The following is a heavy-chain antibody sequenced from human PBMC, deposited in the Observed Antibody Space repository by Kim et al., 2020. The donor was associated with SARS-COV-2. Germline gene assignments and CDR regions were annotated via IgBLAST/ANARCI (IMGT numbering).Heavy chain of an antibody. D-gene: IGHD2-2*01. Sequence: SETLSLTCTVSGGSISSSSYYWGWIRQPPGKGLEWIGSIYYSGSTYYNPSLKSRVTISVDTSKNQFSLKLSSVTAADTAVYYCAREGYCSSTSCYGVYYFDYWGQGTLVTVSS. CDR3: AREGYCSSTSCYGVYYFDY. J-gene: IGHJ4*02. CDR1: GGSISSSSYY. CDR2: IYYSGST. V-gene: IGHV4-39*02.